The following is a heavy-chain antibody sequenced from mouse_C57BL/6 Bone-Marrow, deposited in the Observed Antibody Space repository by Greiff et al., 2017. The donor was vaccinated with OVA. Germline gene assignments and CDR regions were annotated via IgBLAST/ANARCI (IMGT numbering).Heavy chain of an antibody. D-gene: IGHD1-1*01. CDR3: ARRTTVVANYAMDY. Sequence: DVMLVESGGGLVKPGGSLKLSCAASGFTFSSYTMSWVRQTPEKRLEWVATISGGGGNTYYPDSVKGRFTISRDNAKNTLYLQMSSLRSEDTALYYCARRTTVVANYAMDYWGQGTSVTVSS. CDR2: ISGGGGNT. J-gene: IGHJ4*01. V-gene: IGHV5-9*01. CDR1: GFTFSSYT.